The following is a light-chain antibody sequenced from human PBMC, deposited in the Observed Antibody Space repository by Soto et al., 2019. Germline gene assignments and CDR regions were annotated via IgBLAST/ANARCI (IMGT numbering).Light chain of an antibody. CDR1: NSNLGAGYD. V-gene: IGLV1-40*01. Sequence: QSVLTQPPSVSGAPGQRVTISCTGSNSNLGAGYDVHWYQQLPGTAPKLLMYGNNIWPSGVPARFSGSKSGTSASLAITGLLAEDEATYYCQSYDNSLSGLVFGGGTKLTVL. CDR3: QSYDNSLSGLV. CDR2: GNN. J-gene: IGLJ3*02.